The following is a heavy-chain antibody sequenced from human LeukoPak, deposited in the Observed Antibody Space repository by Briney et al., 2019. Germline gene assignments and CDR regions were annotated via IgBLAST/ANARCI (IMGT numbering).Heavy chain of an antibody. D-gene: IGHD2-15*01. Sequence: SEPLSLTCAVSGYSVSTGYHWGWIPQSPGTGLEWIGSIYHSGDTYYNPSLKSRVTISVDTSMNQFSLKVTSVPAADTAVYYCARTRYCSGATCYSPELFDSWGQGTLVTVSS. V-gene: IGHV4-38-2*01. J-gene: IGHJ4*02. CDR2: IYHSGDT. CDR1: GYSVSTGYH. CDR3: ARTRYCSGATCYSPELFDS.